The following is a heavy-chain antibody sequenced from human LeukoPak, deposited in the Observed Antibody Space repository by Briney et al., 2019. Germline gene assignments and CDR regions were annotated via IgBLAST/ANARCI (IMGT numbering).Heavy chain of an antibody. V-gene: IGHV1-2*02. CDR1: GYTFTGYY. D-gene: IGHD5-24*01. CDR2: INPNSGGT. J-gene: IGHJ4*02. Sequence: ASVKVSCKASGYTFTGYYMHWVRQAPGQVLEWMGWINPNSGGTNYAQKFQGRVTMTRDTSISTAYMELSRLTSDDTAVYYCARGGICFNLRICTYWGQGSLVTVSS. CDR3: ARGGICFNLRICTY.